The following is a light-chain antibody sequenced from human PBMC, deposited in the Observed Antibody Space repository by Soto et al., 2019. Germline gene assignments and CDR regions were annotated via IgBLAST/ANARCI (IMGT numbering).Light chain of an antibody. CDR1: QSIGNW. Sequence: DIQMTQSPSTLSASVGDRVTITCRASQSIGNWLAWYQQKPGKAPKFLIYDASSLEAGVPSRFGGSGSGTEFTLTISSLQPDDFATYYCQQYDSYSPTFGQGTKVEIK. CDR2: DAS. J-gene: IGKJ1*01. CDR3: QQYDSYSPT. V-gene: IGKV1-5*01.